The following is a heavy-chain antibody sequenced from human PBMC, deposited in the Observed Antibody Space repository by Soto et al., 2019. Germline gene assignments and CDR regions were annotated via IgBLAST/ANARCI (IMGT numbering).Heavy chain of an antibody. CDR1: GGTFSSYT. J-gene: IGHJ3*02. Sequence: VQLVQSGAEVKKPGSSVKVSCKASGGTFSSYTISWVRQAPGQGLEWMGRIIPILGIANYAQKFQGRVTITADKSTSTAYMELSSLRSEDTAVYYCARGNSSSWYIAFDIWGQGTMVTVSS. CDR3: ARGNSSSWYIAFDI. CDR2: IIPILGIA. V-gene: IGHV1-69*02. D-gene: IGHD6-13*01.